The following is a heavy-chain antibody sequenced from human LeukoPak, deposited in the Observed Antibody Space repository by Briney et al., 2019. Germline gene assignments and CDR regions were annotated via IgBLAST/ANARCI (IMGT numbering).Heavy chain of an antibody. D-gene: IGHD1-1*01. Sequence: PGGSLRLACAASGLSFRNFAMSWVRQAPGKGLEWVSGMTGSGGSSYYADSVKGRFTISRDNAKSALYLQMNSLRADDTALYCCAKMKGQRLNDDCMDVWGKGTTVTVSS. CDR3: AKMKGQRLNDDCMDV. V-gene: IGHV3-23*01. CDR1: GLSFRNFA. J-gene: IGHJ6*03. CDR2: MTGSGGSS.